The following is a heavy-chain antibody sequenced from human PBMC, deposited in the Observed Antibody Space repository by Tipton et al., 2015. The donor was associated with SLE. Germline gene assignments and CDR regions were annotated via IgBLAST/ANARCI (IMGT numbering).Heavy chain of an antibody. CDR1: GYSISSSYY. CDR2: IYYSGST. Sequence: LRLSCAVSGYSISSSYYWSWIRQPPGKGLVWIGYIYYSGSTNYNPSLKSRVTISVDTSKNQFSLKLSSVTAADTAVYYCARLGYCSGGSCYPRWFDPWGQGTLVAVSS. CDR3: ARLGYCSGGSCYPRWFDP. D-gene: IGHD2-15*01. V-gene: IGHV4-61*01. J-gene: IGHJ5*02.